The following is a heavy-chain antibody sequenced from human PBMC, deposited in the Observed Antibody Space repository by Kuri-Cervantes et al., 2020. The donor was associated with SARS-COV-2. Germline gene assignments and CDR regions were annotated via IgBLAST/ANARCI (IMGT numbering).Heavy chain of an antibody. CDR3: ARIGQYQLLGSFDY. Sequence: GGSLRLSCAASGFTFSSYAMSWVRQAPGKGLEWVSAISSSGATSYYADSVKGRFTVSRDNSKNTLYLQMNSLRAEDTAVYYCARIGQYQLLGSFDYWGQGTLVTVSS. V-gene: IGHV3-23*01. D-gene: IGHD2-2*01. J-gene: IGHJ4*02. CDR2: ISSSGATS. CDR1: GFTFSSYA.